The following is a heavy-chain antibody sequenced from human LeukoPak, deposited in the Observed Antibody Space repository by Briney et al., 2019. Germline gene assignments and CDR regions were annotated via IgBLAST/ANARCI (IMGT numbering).Heavy chain of an antibody. Sequence: GGSLRLSCAASGFTVSSNFMSRGRQAPGKGLEWVSVIYSGGSTYYADSVRGRFTISTDNSKNTLYLQMNSLRPEDTAVYYCARDGSAYSLEYWGQGTLVTVSS. D-gene: IGHD3-3*01. J-gene: IGHJ4*02. CDR2: IYSGGST. CDR3: ARDGSAYSLEY. V-gene: IGHV3-66*02. CDR1: GFTVSSNF.